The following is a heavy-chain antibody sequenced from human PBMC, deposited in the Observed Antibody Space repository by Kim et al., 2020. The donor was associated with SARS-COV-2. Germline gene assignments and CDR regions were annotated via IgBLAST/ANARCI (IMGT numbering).Heavy chain of an antibody. V-gene: IGHV3-30*04. J-gene: IGHJ6*02. Sequence: SVEGRFTISRDNSKNTLYLQMNSRRAEDTAVYYCAREGFGAYYYYYGMDVWGQGTTVTVSS. D-gene: IGHD3-10*01. CDR3: AREGFGAYYYYYGMDV.